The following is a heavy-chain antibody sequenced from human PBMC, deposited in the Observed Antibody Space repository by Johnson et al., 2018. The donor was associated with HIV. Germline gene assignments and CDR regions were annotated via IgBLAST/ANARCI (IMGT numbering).Heavy chain of an antibody. Sequence: EVHLVESGGGLVQPGRSLRLSCAASGFTFDDYAMHWVRQAPGKGLEWVSVIYSGGSTYYADSMKGRFTISRDNSKNTLYLQMNSLRAEDTAVYYCARQGGATSYDAFDIWGQGTMVTVSS. D-gene: IGHD1-26*01. CDR1: GFTFDDYA. V-gene: IGHV3-66*04. J-gene: IGHJ3*02. CDR2: IYSGGST. CDR3: ARQGGATSYDAFDI.